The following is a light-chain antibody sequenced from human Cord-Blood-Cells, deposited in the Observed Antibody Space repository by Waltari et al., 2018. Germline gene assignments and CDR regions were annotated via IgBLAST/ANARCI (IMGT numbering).Light chain of an antibody. CDR2: GVS. J-gene: IGLJ2*01. V-gene: IGLV2-23*02. CDR3: CSYAGSSTVV. CDR1: SSDVGSYNL. Sequence: QSALTQPASVSGSPGQSITISCTGTSSDVGSYNLVSWYQQHPGKAPKRRIYGVSKRPSGVSNRFSGSKSGNTASLTISGLQAEDEADYYCCSYAGSSTVVFGGGTKLTVL.